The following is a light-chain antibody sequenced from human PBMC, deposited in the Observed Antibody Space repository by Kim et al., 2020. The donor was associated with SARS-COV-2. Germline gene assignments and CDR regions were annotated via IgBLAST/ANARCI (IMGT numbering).Light chain of an antibody. CDR2: AAS. CDR1: QRIRNY. Sequence: DIQMTQSPSSLFASVGDRVTITCRASQRIRNYLNWYQQKPGKAPKLLIYAASSLQSGVPSRFSGSGSGTDFTLTISNLQPEDFATYYCQQSYSTWTFGQGTKVDIK. CDR3: QQSYSTWT. V-gene: IGKV1-39*01. J-gene: IGKJ1*01.